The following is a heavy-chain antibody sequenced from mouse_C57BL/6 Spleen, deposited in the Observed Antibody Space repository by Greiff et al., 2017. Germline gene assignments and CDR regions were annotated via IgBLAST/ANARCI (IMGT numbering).Heavy chain of an antibody. CDR3: ARSVVAGDFDY. D-gene: IGHD1-1*01. CDR2: IHPNSGST. Sequence: QVQLKQPGAELVKPGASVKLSCKASGYTFTSYWMHWVKQRPGQGLEWIGMIHPNSGSTNYNEKFKSKATLTVDKSSSTAYMQLSSLTSEDSAVYYCARSVVAGDFDYWGQGTTLTVSS. V-gene: IGHV1-64*01. CDR1: GYTFTSYW. J-gene: IGHJ2*01.